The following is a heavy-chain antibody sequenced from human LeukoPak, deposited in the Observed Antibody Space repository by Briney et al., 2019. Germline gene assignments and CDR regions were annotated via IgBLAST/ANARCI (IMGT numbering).Heavy chain of an antibody. J-gene: IGHJ4*02. D-gene: IGHD6-19*01. V-gene: IGHV5-51*01. CDR1: GYSFTTYW. Sequence: GESLKISCKTSGYSFTTYWIGWVRQMPGKGLEWMGIIYPGDSDTRYSPSFQGQVTISADKSITTAYLQWNTLRASDTAMYYCANTLTVAGGADYWGQGTLVTVSS. CDR3: ANTLTVAGGADY. CDR2: IYPGDSDT.